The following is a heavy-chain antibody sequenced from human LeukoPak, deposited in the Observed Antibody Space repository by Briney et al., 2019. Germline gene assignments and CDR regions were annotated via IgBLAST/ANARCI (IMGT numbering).Heavy chain of an antibody. CDR1: GXTFSSYG. CDR3: ARDRGFSYGIDF. D-gene: IGHD5-18*01. V-gene: IGHV3-7*01. J-gene: IGHJ4*02. CDR2: IQQDGSEK. Sequence: GGSLRLSCAASGXTFSSYGMHWVRQAPGKGLEWVANIQQDGSEKYYVDSVKGRFTISRDNAKKSLFLQVSSLRGEDTAVYYCARDRGFSYGIDFWGQGTLVTVSS.